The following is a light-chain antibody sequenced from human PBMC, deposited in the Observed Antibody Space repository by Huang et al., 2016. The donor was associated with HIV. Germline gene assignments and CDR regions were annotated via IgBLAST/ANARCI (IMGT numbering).Light chain of an antibody. CDR2: AAS. CDR3: QQYNNWPRT. J-gene: IGKJ1*01. CDR1: QSVSSN. V-gene: IGKV3-15*01. Sequence: EIVMTQSPATLSVSPGERATLSCRASQSVSSNLAWYTQKPGQAPRLLIYAASTRATGIPARFSGSGSGTEFTLTISSLQSEDFAVYYCQQYNNWPRTFGQGTKVEIK.